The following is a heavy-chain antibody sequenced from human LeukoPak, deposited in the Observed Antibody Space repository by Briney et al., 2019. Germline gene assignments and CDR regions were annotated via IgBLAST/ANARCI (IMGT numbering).Heavy chain of an antibody. Sequence: GGSLRLSCAASGFSISNSAMSWVRQAPGKGLEWVSLIVASSGSTFYTDSVKGRFTISRDSSKNTLYLQMNSLRAEDMAVYYCAKGAYDYIEMGYFDYWGQGTLVTVSS. D-gene: IGHD5-12*01. CDR1: GFSISNSA. J-gene: IGHJ4*02. CDR3: AKGAYDYIEMGYFDY. V-gene: IGHV3-23*01. CDR2: IVASSGST.